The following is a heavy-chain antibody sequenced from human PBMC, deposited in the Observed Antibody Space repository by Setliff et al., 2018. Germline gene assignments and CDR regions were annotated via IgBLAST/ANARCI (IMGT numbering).Heavy chain of an antibody. CDR3: AGEFYSFWSGYTDRQYYFYGMDV. D-gene: IGHD3-3*01. CDR1: GGTFSSYA. Sequence: AASVKVSCKASGGTFSSYAISWVRQAPGQGFEWMGGIIPVFGTAYYAQKFQGRVTITADESTTTFYMEVSSLRSDDTAVYYCAGEFYSFWSGYTDRQYYFYGMDVWGQGTTVTVSS. CDR2: IIPVFGTA. J-gene: IGHJ6*02. V-gene: IGHV1-69*13.